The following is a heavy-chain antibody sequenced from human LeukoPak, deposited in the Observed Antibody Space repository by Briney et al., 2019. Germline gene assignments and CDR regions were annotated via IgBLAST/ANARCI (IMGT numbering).Heavy chain of an antibody. V-gene: IGHV1-69*04. CDR1: GGTFSSYA. J-gene: IGHJ4*02. D-gene: IGHD2-2*01. CDR3: ARVGVEGASCYDY. CDR2: IIPILGIA. Sequence: VASVKVSCKASGGTFSSYAISWVRQAPGQGLEWMGRIIPILGIANYAQKFQGRVTITADKSTSTAYMELSSLRSEDTAVYYCARVGVEGASCYDYWGQGTLVTVSS.